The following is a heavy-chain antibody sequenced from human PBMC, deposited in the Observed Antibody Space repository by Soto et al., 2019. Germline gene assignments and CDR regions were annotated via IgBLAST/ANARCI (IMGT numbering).Heavy chain of an antibody. J-gene: IGHJ4*02. V-gene: IGHV3-21*02. CDR2: ITSKTGDQ. D-gene: IGHD3-22*01. CDR3: ARDLMPNDRGLGDLAY. CDR1: GFTFNKYS. Sequence: EVRLVESGGGLVKPGGSLRLSCAASGFTFNKYSMNWVRQAPGKGLEWVSSITSKTGDQYYADSVKGRFIISRDNTNNSPSLQVTSMRDEDTAVYYCARDLMPNDRGLGDLAYWGQVTLVTVSS.